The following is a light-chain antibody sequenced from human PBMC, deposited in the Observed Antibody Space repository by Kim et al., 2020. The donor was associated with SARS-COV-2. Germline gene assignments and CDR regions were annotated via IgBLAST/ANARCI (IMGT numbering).Light chain of an antibody. J-gene: IGKJ1*01. CDR3: QQDGSLPWT. CDR1: QFIRNNY. CDR2: AAS. Sequence: DIMLTQSPGTLSVSPGERVTLSCRASQFIRNNYLAWYQQKPGQPPRLLIYAASIRAAGIPDRFSGTWSGLAFTLTIRRLEPEDVAVYYCQQDGSLPWTFGQGTKVDIK. V-gene: IGKV3-20*01.